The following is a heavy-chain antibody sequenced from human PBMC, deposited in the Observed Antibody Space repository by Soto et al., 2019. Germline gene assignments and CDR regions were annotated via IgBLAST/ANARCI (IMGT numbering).Heavy chain of an antibody. CDR1: GGTFSSYT. CDR3: AGITMVRGVIIPFDY. D-gene: IGHD3-10*01. V-gene: IGHV1-69*02. CDR2: IIPILGIA. Sequence: SVKVSGKASGGTFSSYTISWVRQAPGQGLEWMGRIIPILGIANYAQKFQGRVTITADKSTSTAYMELSSLRSEDTAVYYCAGITMVRGVIIPFDYWGQGTLVTVSS. J-gene: IGHJ4*02.